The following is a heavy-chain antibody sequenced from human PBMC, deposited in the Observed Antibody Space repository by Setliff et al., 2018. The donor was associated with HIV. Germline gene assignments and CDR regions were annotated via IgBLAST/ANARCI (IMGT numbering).Heavy chain of an antibody. J-gene: IGHJ5*02. CDR3: AMGGSNTWYSS. V-gene: IGHV3-11*04. Sequence: LSLTCSVSGDSINNNNYYWGWIRQPPGKGLGWVSGISGSGYSTYYTDSVKGRFTISRDNAKNSMFLHMNSLRADDTAVYYCAMGGSNTWYSSWGQGALVTVSS. CDR2: ISGSGYST. D-gene: IGHD6-13*01. CDR1: GDSINNNNYY.